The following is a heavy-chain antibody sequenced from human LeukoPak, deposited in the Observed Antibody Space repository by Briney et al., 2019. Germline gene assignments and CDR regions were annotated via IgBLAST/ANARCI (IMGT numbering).Heavy chain of an antibody. CDR1: GFTFSSYA. CDR3: AKNMGTMIVVVITGLDY. J-gene: IGHJ4*02. CDR2: ISGSGGST. V-gene: IGHV3-23*01. D-gene: IGHD3-22*01. Sequence: GGSLRLSCAASGFTFSSYAMSWVRQAPGKGLEWVSAISGSGGSTYYADSVKGRFTISRDNSKNTLYLQMNSLRAEDTAVYYCAKNMGTMIVVVITGLDYWGQGTLVTVSS.